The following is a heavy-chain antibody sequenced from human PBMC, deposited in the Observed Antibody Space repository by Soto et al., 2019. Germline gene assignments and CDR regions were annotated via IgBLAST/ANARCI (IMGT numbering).Heavy chain of an antibody. J-gene: IGHJ6*01. CDR2: IIPIFGTA. CDR3: ALGVGEALNYYYYGMDV. Sequence: SVKVSCKASGGTFSSYAISWVRQAPGQGLEWTGGIIPIFGTANYAQKLQGRVTITADESTSTAYMELSSLRSEDTAVYYCALGVGEALNYYYYGMDVWGQGTTVTVSS. CDR1: GGTFSSYA. D-gene: IGHD3-16*01. V-gene: IGHV1-69*13.